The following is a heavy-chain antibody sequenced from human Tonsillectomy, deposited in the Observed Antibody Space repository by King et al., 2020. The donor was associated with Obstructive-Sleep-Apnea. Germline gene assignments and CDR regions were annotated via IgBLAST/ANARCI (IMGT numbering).Heavy chain of an antibody. J-gene: IGHJ4*02. V-gene: IGHV3-30*18. CDR3: AKEPGEDFDWLLSPYFDY. CDR1: GFTFSNYG. Sequence: QLVQSGGGVVQPGRSLRLSCAASGFTFSNYGMHWVRQAPGKGLEWVAVISYDGSNKYYEDSVKGRFNISRDNSKNTLYLQMNSLRAEDTAVYYCAKEPGEDFDWLLSPYFDYWGQGTLVTVSS. D-gene: IGHD3-9*01. CDR2: ISYDGSNK.